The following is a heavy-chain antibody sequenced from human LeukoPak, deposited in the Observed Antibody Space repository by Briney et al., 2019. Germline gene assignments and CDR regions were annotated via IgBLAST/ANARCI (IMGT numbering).Heavy chain of an antibody. Sequence: SETLSLTCTVSGYSISSGYYWGWIRQPPGKGLEWIGSIYHSGSTYYNPSLKSRVTISVDTSKNQFSLKLSSVTAADTAVYYCARGYYYDSSGYYEDAFDIWGQGTMVTVSS. D-gene: IGHD3-22*01. CDR3: ARGYYYDSSGYYEDAFDI. CDR1: GYSISSGYY. CDR2: IYHSGST. V-gene: IGHV4-38-2*02. J-gene: IGHJ3*02.